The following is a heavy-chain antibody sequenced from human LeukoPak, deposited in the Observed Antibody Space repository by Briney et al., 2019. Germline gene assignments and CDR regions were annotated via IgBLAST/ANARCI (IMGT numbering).Heavy chain of an antibody. D-gene: IGHD2-15*01. V-gene: IGHV4-59*08. J-gene: IGHJ4*02. Sequence: SQTLSLTRIVSGGSLSSYYWSWIRQPPGKGLEWIGSIYYSGSTNYNPSLKSRVTISVDTSKNQFSLKLSSVTAADTAVYYCARKASARVVAAHFDYWGQGTLVTVSS. CDR1: GGSLSSYY. CDR3: ARKASARVVAAHFDY. CDR2: IYYSGST.